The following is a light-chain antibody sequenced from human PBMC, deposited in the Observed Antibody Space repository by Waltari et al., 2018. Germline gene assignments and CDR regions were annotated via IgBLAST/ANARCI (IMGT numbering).Light chain of an antibody. V-gene: IGKV1-5*03. CDR3: QQYSTYPIT. J-gene: IGKJ5*01. CDR2: KAS. CDR1: ESVKGW. Sequence: DIQMTQFPSTLSASVRDRVTITCRASESVKGWLAWYQQKLGQAPKLLISKASNLESGVPSRFSGSGFGTEFTLTISGLQPDDFAIYYYQQYSTYPITFGQGTRLEIK.